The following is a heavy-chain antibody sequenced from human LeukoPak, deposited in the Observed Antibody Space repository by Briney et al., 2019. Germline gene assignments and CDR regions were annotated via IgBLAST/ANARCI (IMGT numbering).Heavy chain of an antibody. V-gene: IGHV4-61*09. CDR1: GGSISSGSYY. CDR3: AGLAYCGGDCYEDY. D-gene: IGHD2-21*02. J-gene: IGHJ4*02. Sequence: PSETLSLTCTVSGGSISSGSYYWSWIRQPAGKGLEWIGHIYTSGSTNYNPSLKSRVTISVDTSKNQFSLKLSSVTAADTAVYYCAGLAYCGGDCYEDYWGQGTLVTVSS. CDR2: IYTSGST.